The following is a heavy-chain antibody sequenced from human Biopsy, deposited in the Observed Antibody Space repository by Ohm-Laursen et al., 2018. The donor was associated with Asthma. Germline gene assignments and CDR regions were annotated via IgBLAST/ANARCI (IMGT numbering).Heavy chain of an antibody. CDR3: ARAIGTGDWYFDV. J-gene: IGHJ2*01. CDR1: SGSGGYMRSGNYY. V-gene: IGHV4-39*07. CDR2: IYYSGTT. D-gene: IGHD1-1*01. Sequence: PSETLSLTCSLSSGSGGYMRSGNYYWGWIRQPPGKGLEWIGSIYYSGTTYYNPSLESRVTVSADTSKNQFSLKLTSVTAADTAVYYCARAIGTGDWYFDVWGRGTLVTVSS.